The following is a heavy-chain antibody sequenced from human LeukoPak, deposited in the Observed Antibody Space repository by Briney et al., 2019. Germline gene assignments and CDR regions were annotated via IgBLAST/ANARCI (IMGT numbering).Heavy chain of an antibody. Sequence: PGGSLRLSCAASGFTFSSYWMSWNPQAPGKGLEWVANIKQDGSEKEYVGSVKGRFTITRDNAKNSLYLQMNSLRAEDTAVYYCARGGRGGFDIWGQGTMVTVSS. V-gene: IGHV3-7*01. D-gene: IGHD6-25*01. J-gene: IGHJ3*02. CDR1: GFTFSSYW. CDR2: IKQDGSEK. CDR3: ARGGRGGFDI.